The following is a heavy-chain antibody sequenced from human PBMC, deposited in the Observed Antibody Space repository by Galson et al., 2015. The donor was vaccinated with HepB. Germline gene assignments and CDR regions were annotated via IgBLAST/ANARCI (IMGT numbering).Heavy chain of an antibody. J-gene: IGHJ6*03. Sequence: SLRLSCAASGFSFSDSALNCVRKAPGKGLEWVSSINSGSTSIHHADSLRGRVTISRDNTKNSLYLQMNSLQVEDTAVYYCARRGDPQYFYMDVWGKGTTVTVSS. D-gene: IGHD3-16*01. V-gene: IGHV3-21*06. CDR1: GFSFSDSA. CDR3: ARRGDPQYFYMDV. CDR2: INSGSTSI.